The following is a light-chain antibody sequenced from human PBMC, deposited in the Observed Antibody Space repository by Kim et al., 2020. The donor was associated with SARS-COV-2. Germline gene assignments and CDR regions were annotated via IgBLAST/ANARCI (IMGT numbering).Light chain of an antibody. CDR2: DVS. Sequence: QSALTQPASVSGSPGQSITISCTGTSSDVGSSNYVSWYQQHPGKAPKLMIYDVSHRPSGVSNRFSASKSGNTASLTISGLQAEDEADYYCSSYTTSNTWVCGGGTQLTVL. CDR3: SSYTTSNTWV. CDR1: SSDVGSSNY. V-gene: IGLV2-14*03. J-gene: IGLJ3*02.